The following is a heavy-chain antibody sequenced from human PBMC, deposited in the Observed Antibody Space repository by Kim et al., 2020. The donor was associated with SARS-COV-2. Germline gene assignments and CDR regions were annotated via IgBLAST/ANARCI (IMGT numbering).Heavy chain of an antibody. CDR1: GFTFSNSA. CDR3: TKGRVSWLLLGDAFDI. Sequence: GGSLRLSCAVSGFTFSNSAMNWVRQAPGMGLEWVSGICGNGASTFYAESVKGRIAISRDNSKNTLYLHMSSLRAEDTAVYYCTKGRVSWLLLGDAFDIWGQGTMVIVSS. D-gene: IGHD5-12*01. J-gene: IGHJ3*02. V-gene: IGHV3-23*01. CDR2: ICGNGAST.